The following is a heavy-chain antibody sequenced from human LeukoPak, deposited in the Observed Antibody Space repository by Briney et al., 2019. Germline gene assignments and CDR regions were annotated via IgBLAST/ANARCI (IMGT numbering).Heavy chain of an antibody. Sequence: PPETLSLTCTVSGGSISSYYWSWIRQPAGKGLEWIGRIYTSGSTNYNPSLKSRVTMSVDTSKNQFSLKLSSVTAADTAVYYCARERTTVTTSHAFDIWGQGTMVTVSS. CDR1: GGSISSYY. CDR3: ARERTTVTTSHAFDI. D-gene: IGHD4-17*01. V-gene: IGHV4-4*07. J-gene: IGHJ3*02. CDR2: IYTSGST.